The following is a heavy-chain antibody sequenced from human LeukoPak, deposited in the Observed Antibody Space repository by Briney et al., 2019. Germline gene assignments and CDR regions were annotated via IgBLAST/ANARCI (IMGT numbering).Heavy chain of an antibody. CDR3: ARDMDIVVVPAAKAGSFSRNWFDP. Sequence: SVKVSCKASGGTFSSYAISWVRQAPGQGLEWMGGIIPIFGTANYAQKFQGRVTITTDESTSTAYIELSSLRSEDTAVYYCARDMDIVVVPAAKAGSFSRNWFDPWGQGTLVTVSS. CDR2: IIPIFGTA. CDR1: GGTFSSYA. D-gene: IGHD2-2*03. V-gene: IGHV1-69*05. J-gene: IGHJ5*02.